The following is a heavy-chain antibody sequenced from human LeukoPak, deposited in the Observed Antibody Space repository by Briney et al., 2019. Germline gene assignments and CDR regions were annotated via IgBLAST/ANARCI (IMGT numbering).Heavy chain of an antibody. V-gene: IGHV3-30*18. CDR3: AKVVGATWDYYYGMDV. CDR1: GFTFSSYG. CDR2: ISYDGSNK. J-gene: IGHJ6*02. Sequence: GGSLRLSCAASGFTFSSYGMHWVRQAPGKGLEWVAVISYDGSNKYYADSVKDRFTISRDNSKNTLYLQMNRLRPEDTAVYYCAKVVGATWDYYYGMDVWGQGTTVTVSS. D-gene: IGHD1-26*01.